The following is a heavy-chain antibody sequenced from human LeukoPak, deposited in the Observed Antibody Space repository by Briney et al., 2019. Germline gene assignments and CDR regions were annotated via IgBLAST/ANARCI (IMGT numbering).Heavy chain of an antibody. CDR2: IRYDGSNK. CDR1: GFIFSNYA. V-gene: IGHV3-30*02. D-gene: IGHD5-18*01. Sequence: PGGSLRLSCAASGFIFSNYAMHWVRQPPGKGLEWVAFIRYDGSNKFYADSAKGRFTISRDDSKNTLFLQMNSLRAEDTAVYYCAKGGYSYGLYLDYWGQGTLVTVSS. J-gene: IGHJ4*02. CDR3: AKGGYSYGLYLDY.